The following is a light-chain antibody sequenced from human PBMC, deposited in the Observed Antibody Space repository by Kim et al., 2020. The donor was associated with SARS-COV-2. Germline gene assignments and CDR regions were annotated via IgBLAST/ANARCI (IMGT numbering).Light chain of an antibody. Sequence: QSVTISCTGTNSDIGSYDFVFWYQHHPGKAPKLLIYDVTQRPSGVPGRFSGSKSANTASLTVSGLQTEDEADYYCSSYAGNNIFVFGTGTKITVL. CDR1: NSDIGSYDF. V-gene: IGLV2-8*01. CDR3: SSYAGNNIFV. CDR2: DVT. J-gene: IGLJ1*01.